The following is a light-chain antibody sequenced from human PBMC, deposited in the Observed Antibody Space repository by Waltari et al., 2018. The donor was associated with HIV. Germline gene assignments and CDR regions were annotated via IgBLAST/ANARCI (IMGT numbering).Light chain of an antibody. J-gene: IGKJ5*01. CDR2: DAS. V-gene: IGKV3-15*01. CDR3: QQYNNWPPIT. Sequence: EILMTQSPATLSVSPGERATLPCRASQSLRSNLAWYQQKPGQAPRLLLYDASTRATGMPARFSGSGSGTEFTLTITSLQSEDFAVYYCQQYNNWPPITFGQGTRLEIK. CDR1: QSLRSN.